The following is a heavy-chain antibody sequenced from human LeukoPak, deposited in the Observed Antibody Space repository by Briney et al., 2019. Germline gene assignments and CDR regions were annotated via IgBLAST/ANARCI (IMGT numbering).Heavy chain of an antibody. D-gene: IGHD5-24*01. CDR3: ASAVEMATTTLGY. J-gene: IGHJ4*02. CDR2: MDPNSGNT. Sequence: AASVKVSCKASGYTFTSYDINWVRQATGQGLEWMGWMDPNSGNTGYAQKFQGRVTMTRNTSISTAYMELSRLRSDDTAVYYCASAVEMATTTLGYWGQGTLVTVSS. V-gene: IGHV1-8*01. CDR1: GYTFTSYD.